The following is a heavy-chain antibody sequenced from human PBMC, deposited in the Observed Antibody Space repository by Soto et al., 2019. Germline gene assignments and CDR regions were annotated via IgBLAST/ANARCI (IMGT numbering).Heavy chain of an antibody. D-gene: IGHD6-19*01. CDR2: VWYDGSNK. CDR1: GFTFSSYG. Sequence: QVQLVESGGGVVQPGRSLRLSCAAAGFTFSSYGMHWVRQAPGKGLEWVAVVWYDGSNKYYADSVKGRFTISRDNSKNTLYLQMNSLRAEDTAVYYCAREFSSVWYRYGMDVWGQRTTVTVSS. J-gene: IGHJ6*02. CDR3: AREFSSVWYRYGMDV. V-gene: IGHV3-33*01.